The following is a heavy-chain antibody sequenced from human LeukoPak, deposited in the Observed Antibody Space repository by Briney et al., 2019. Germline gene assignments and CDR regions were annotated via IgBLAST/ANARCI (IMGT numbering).Heavy chain of an antibody. D-gene: IGHD6-6*01. Sequence: GGSLRLSCAASGFTFSAYGMHWVRQAPGKGLEWVAFIHYDGNNKYYADSVKGRFTISRDNSKNTLYLQMSSLRAEDTAVYYCARADSSIAARLSRSSIFNYYYYMVVWGKGTTVTVSS. J-gene: IGHJ6*03. CDR3: ARADSSIAARLSRSSIFNYYYYMVV. CDR1: GFTFSAYG. V-gene: IGHV3-30*02. CDR2: IHYDGNNK.